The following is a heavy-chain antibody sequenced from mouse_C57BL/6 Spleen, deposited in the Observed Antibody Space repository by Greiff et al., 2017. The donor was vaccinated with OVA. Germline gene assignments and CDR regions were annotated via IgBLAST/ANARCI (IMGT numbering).Heavy chain of an antibody. CDR2: IWSGGST. CDR1: GFSLTSYG. V-gene: IGHV2-2*01. CDR3: ARNGRLRQTGFDY. J-gene: IGHJ2*01. D-gene: IGHD2-4*01. Sequence: QVQLKESGPGLVQPSQSLSITCTVSGFSLTSYGVHWVRQSPGKGLEWLGVIWSGGSTDSNAAFISRLSISKDKSKSQVFVKMNGLQAEDTAIYYCARNGRLRQTGFDYWGQGTTRTGSS.